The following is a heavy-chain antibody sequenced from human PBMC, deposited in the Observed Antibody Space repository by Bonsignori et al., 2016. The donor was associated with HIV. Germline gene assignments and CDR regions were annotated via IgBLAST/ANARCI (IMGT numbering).Heavy chain of an antibody. Sequence: EVQLVESGGGLVQPGGSLRLSCEVSGFTFSSYEMNWVRQAPGKGLEWVSHISSSESIRYYADSVKGRFTISRDNAQNSLYLQMNSLRADDTAVYYCARGGRRGLEWLTNYDYSMDVWG. J-gene: IGHJ6*02. D-gene: IGHD3-3*01. CDR1: GFTFSSYE. CDR2: ISSSESIR. V-gene: IGHV3-48*03. CDR3: ARGGRRGLEWLTNYDYSMDV.